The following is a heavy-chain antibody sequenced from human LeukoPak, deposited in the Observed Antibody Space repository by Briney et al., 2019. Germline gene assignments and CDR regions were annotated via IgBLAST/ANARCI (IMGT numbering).Heavy chain of an antibody. D-gene: IGHD3-22*01. CDR1: GGSITSSSYT. CDR3: ARQEEYYYDSSGYSH. V-gene: IGHV4-39*01. J-gene: IGHJ4*02. CDR2: INYSGTT. Sequence: SETLSLTCTVSGGSITSSSYTWGWIRQPPGKGLEWIGTINYSGTTYYNPSLNSRVTISVDTSKNQFSLKLNSVTAADTAVYYCARQEEYYYDSSGYSHWGQGTLVTVSS.